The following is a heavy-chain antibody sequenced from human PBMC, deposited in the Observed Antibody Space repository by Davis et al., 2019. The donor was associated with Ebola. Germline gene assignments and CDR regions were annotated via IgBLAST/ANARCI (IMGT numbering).Heavy chain of an antibody. CDR1: GYSFTSYW. Sequence: PGGSLRLSCKGSGYSFTSYWISWVRQMPGKGLEWMGRIDPSDSYTNYSPSFQDHVTISADKSISTAYLQWSSLKASDTAMYYCARQVPGVGLFDYWGQGTLVTVSS. V-gene: IGHV5-10-1*01. D-gene: IGHD7-27*01. CDR2: IDPSDSYT. CDR3: ARQVPGVGLFDY. J-gene: IGHJ4*02.